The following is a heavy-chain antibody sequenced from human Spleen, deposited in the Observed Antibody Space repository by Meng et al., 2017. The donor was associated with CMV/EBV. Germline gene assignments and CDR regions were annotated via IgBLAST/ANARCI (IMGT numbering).Heavy chain of an antibody. J-gene: IGHJ4*02. CDR1: GFIVSSDN. CDR3: ARALDHDYHDYYFDH. Sequence: GESLKISCAASGFIVSSDNMNWVRQSPGKGLEWVSILYIDGSTSYAASVKGRFTISRDISKYTLNLQMNNLRDEDTAIYYCARALDHDYHDYYFDHWGQGALVTVSS. CDR2: LYIDGST. V-gene: IGHV3-53*01. D-gene: IGHD4-17*01.